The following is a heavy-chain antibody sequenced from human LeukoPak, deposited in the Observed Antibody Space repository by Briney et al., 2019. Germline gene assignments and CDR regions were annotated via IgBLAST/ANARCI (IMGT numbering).Heavy chain of an antibody. CDR1: GGSFSGYY. J-gene: IGHJ4*02. D-gene: IGHD3-10*01. CDR3: ARGWRGSGSDY. V-gene: IGHV4-34*01. Sequence: PSETLSLTCAVYGGSFSGYYWSWIRQPPGKGLEWIGEINHSGSTNYNPSLKSRVTISVDTSKNQFSLKLSSVTAADTAAYYCARGWRGSGSDYWGQGTLVTVSS. CDR2: INHSGST.